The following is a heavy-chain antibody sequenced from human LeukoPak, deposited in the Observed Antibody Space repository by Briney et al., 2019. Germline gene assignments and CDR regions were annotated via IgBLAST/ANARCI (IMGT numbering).Heavy chain of an antibody. CDR2: INPSGGST. V-gene: IGHV1-46*01. CDR1: GYTFTSYY. J-gene: IGHJ5*02. D-gene: IGHD3-3*01. CDR3: ARETLEFRSSMEWLLYTGSRGWFDP. Sequence: ASVKVSCKASGYTFTSYYMHWARQAPGQGLEWMGIINPSGGSTSYAQKFQGRVTMTRDTSTSTVYMELSSLRSEDTAVYYCARETLEFRSSMEWLLYTGSRGWFDPWGQGTLVTVSS.